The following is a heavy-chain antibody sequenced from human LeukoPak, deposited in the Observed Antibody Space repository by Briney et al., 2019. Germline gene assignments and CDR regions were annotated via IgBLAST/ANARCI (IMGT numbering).Heavy chain of an antibody. CDR2: VYFSGSTNYSPSLT. V-gene: IGHV4-59*12. J-gene: IGHJ5*02. Sequence: SETLSLTCTVSGGSISSYYWSWIRQPPGKGLEWIGYVYFSGSTNYSPSLTNYNPSLKSRATISGDTSKNQFSLKLSSVTAADTAVYYCARGGSDNINWFDPWGQGTLVTVSS. CDR3: ARGGSDNINWFDP. D-gene: IGHD3-10*01. CDR1: GGSISSYY.